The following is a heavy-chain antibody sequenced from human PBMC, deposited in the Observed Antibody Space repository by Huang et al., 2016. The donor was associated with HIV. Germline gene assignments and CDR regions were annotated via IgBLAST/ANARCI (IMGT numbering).Heavy chain of an antibody. CDR3: AREAWASGVAHYFDY. J-gene: IGHJ4*02. V-gene: IGHV1-2*06. Sequence: QVQLVQSGAEVKRPGASVKVSCKASGSSFTGHFIHWVRQATGQGLDGMGRIDPARGAINWASRFQGRVSMTRDKSVGTAYMELSGLRCDDTAVFFCAREAWASGVAHYFDYWGPGTLVTVSS. CDR1: GSSFTGHF. CDR2: IDPARGAI. D-gene: IGHD3-10*01.